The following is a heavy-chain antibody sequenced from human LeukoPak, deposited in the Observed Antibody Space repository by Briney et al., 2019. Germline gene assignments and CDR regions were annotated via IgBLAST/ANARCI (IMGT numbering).Heavy chain of an antibody. CDR2: IYYSGST. CDR3: ARARGVGSGWPIGY. Sequence: SETLSLTCTVSGGSISSSSYYWGWIRQPPGKGLEWIGSIYYSGSTYYNPSLKSRVTISVDTSKNQFSLKLSSVTAADMAVYYCARARGVGSGWPIGYWGQGTLVTVSS. V-gene: IGHV4-39*01. CDR1: GGSISSSSYY. D-gene: IGHD6-19*01. J-gene: IGHJ4*02.